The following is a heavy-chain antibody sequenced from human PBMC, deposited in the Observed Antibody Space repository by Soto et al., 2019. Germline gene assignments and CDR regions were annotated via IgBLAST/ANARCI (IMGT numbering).Heavy chain of an antibody. CDR3: ARSPHFDGYNDY. CDR1: GDPISSGGYY. V-gene: IGHV4-31*03. D-gene: IGHD3-9*01. CDR2: IYYSGST. Sequence: QVQLQESGPGLVKPSQTLSLTCTVSGDPISSGGYYWSWIRQHPGKGLEWIAHIYYSGSTYYNPSLKSRVTISVDTSKNQFSLKLSSVTEADTAVYYCARSPHFDGYNDYWGQGTLVTVSS. J-gene: IGHJ4*02.